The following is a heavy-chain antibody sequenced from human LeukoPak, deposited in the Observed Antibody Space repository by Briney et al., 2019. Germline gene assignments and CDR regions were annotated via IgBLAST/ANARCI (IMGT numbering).Heavy chain of an antibody. Sequence: GSLRLSCAASGFTFSSYWMHWVRQAPGKGLVWVSRINSDGSSTSYADSVKGRFTISRDNAKNSLYLQMNSLRAEDTALYYCSRGCPNGVCYVDYWGQGTLVTVSS. J-gene: IGHJ4*02. CDR1: GFTFSSYW. CDR3: SRGCPNGVCYVDY. V-gene: IGHV3-74*01. CDR2: INSDGSST. D-gene: IGHD2-8*01.